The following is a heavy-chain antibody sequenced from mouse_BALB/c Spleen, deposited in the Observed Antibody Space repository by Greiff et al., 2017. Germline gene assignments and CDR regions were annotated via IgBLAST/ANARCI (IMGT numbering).Heavy chain of an antibody. J-gene: IGHJ4*01. CDR2: IYPGNVNT. CDR3: ARFNGYYDGAMDY. CDR1: GYTFTSYY. D-gene: IGHD2-3*01. Sequence: VKLVESGPELVKPGASVRISCKASGYTFTSYYIHWVKQRPGQGLEWIGWIYPGNVNTKYNEKFKGKATLTADKSSSTAYMQLSSLTSEDSAVYFCARFNGYYDGAMDYWGQGTSVTVSS. V-gene: IGHV1S56*01.